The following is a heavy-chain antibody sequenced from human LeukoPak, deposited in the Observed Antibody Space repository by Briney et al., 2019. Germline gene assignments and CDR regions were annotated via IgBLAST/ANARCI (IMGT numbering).Heavy chain of an antibody. V-gene: IGHV4-39*07. CDR3: ARTTEGGYTYGYFYYYYMDV. Sequence: TSETLSLTCTVSGGSISSSGYYWGWIRQPPGKGLEWIGTIYYSGSTYYNPSLKSRVTISVDTSKNQFSLKLSSVTAADTAVYYCARTTEGGYTYGYFYYYYMDVWGKGTTVTISS. CDR1: GGSISSSGYY. D-gene: IGHD5-18*01. J-gene: IGHJ6*03. CDR2: IYYSGST.